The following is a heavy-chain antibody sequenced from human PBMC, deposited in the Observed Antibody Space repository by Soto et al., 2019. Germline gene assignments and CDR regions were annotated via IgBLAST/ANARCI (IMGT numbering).Heavy chain of an antibody. Sequence: SETLSLTCAVYGGSFSGDYWSWIRQPPGKGLEWIGEINGRGSTKYNPSLRSRVTMSVDPSKNQFSLKLTSVTAADTAVYYCARQGDSTMAIFDHWGQGGLVTVSS. V-gene: IGHV4-34*01. D-gene: IGHD3-10*01. CDR2: INGRGST. J-gene: IGHJ4*02. CDR1: GGSFSGDY. CDR3: ARQGDSTMAIFDH.